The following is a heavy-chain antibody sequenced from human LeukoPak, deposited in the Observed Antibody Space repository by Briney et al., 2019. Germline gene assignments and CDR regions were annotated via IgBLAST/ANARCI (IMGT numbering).Heavy chain of an antibody. CDR1: GFTFSNAW. CDR3: TTDSKVGAPLHVGY. V-gene: IGHV3-15*01. CDR2: IKSKTDGGTT. D-gene: IGHD1-26*01. Sequence: GGSLRLSCAASGFTFSNAWMSWVRQAPGKGLEWVGRIKSKTDGGTTDYAAPVKGRFTISRDDSKNTLYLQMNSLKTEDTAVYYCTTDSKVGAPLHVGYWGQGTLVTVSS. J-gene: IGHJ4*02.